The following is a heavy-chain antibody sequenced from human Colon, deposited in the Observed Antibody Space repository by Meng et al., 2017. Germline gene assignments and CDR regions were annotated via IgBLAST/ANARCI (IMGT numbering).Heavy chain of an antibody. CDR1: GYSFTSYD. Sequence: QVQLVQSGAEVKKPGASVKVSCKTSGYSFTSYDITWVRQAPGQGLEWMGWISVYNGNTNYAQKFQGRVTITTDTSTSTAYMELRSLRSDDTAVYYCARNYYDSSGYYYGYWGQGTLVTVSS. J-gene: IGHJ4*02. V-gene: IGHV1-18*01. D-gene: IGHD3-22*01. CDR3: ARNYYDSSGYYYGY. CDR2: ISVYNGNT.